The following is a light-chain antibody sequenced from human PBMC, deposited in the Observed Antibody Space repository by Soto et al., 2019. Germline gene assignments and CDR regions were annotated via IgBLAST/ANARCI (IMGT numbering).Light chain of an antibody. CDR1: SSDVGRYIY. CDR3: SSYGGSNNYI. V-gene: IGLV2-8*01. Sequence: QSVLTQPPSASGAPGQSVTISCTGTSSDVGRYIYVSWYQQHPGKAPKIIMYEVSKRPSGVPDRFSGSKSSNTASLTVSGLQAEDEADYYCSSYGGSNNYIFGTGTKVTVL. J-gene: IGLJ1*01. CDR2: EVS.